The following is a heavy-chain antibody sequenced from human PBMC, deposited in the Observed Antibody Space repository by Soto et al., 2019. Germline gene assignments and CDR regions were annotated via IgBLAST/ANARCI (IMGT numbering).Heavy chain of an antibody. CDR2: IYHSGNT. D-gene: IGHD5-18*01. CDR3: ARHEWLQLWLVTEY. V-gene: IGHV4-39*01. J-gene: IGHJ4*02. Sequence: PSETLSLTCSVSGDSIGSSTNYWGWIRQPPGKGLEWIGTIYHSGNTYYNPTLKSRVAISVDMSKNQFSLRLNSVTAADTAVYYCARHEWLQLWLVTEYWGQGALVTV. CDR1: GDSIGSSTNY.